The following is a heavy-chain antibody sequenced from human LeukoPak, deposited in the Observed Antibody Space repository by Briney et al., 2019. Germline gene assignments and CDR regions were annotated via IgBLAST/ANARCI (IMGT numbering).Heavy chain of an antibody. V-gene: IGHV3-48*04. D-gene: IGHD2-21*02. CDR3: ARGGVPGVTAIQSHAFDF. Sequence: GGSLRLSCAASGFTFSSYSINWVRQAPGKGLEWVSYISSSSGAIYYADSVKGRFTISRDNAKKSLFLQMNSLRAEDTSVYYCARGGVPGVTAIQSHAFDFWGRGTMVTVSS. CDR1: GFTFSSYS. CDR2: ISSSSGAI. J-gene: IGHJ3*01.